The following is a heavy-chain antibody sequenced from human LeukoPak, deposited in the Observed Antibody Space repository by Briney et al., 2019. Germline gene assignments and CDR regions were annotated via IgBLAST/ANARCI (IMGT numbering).Heavy chain of an antibody. D-gene: IGHD3-3*01. V-gene: IGHV3-23*01. CDR2: ISGSSGHT. Sequence: PGGSLRLSCAASGLTFSSYTMSWVRQAPGKGLEWVSAISGSSGHTYYADSVKGRFTISRDNSRNTLYLQMNSLRAEDTAVYYCAKVGFSEMEWLLYSDHWGQGTLVTVSS. CDR1: GLTFSSYT. CDR3: AKVGFSEMEWLLYSDH. J-gene: IGHJ4*02.